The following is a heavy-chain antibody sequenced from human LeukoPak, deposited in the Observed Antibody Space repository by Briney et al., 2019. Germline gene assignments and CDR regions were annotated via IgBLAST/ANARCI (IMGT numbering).Heavy chain of an antibody. CDR2: ISWNGGTI. V-gene: IGHV3-9*01. CDR1: GFTFDDYA. Sequence: GRSLRLSCAASGFTFDDYAMNWVRQAPGKGLEWVSGISWNGGTIGYADSVKGRFTISRDSAKNSLYLQMNSLRPEDTALYYCAKSRGYSYVSHFDYWGQGTLVTVSS. J-gene: IGHJ4*02. CDR3: AKSRGYSYVSHFDY. D-gene: IGHD5-18*01.